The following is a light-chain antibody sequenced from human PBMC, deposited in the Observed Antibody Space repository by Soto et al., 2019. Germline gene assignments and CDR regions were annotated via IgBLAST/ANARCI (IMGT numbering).Light chain of an antibody. J-gene: IGKJ1*01. CDR3: QQYSSLWT. Sequence: EVVLTQSPATLSLSPGDRATLSCRASQSVSHALAWYQQKPGQAPRLLIYGASSRATGIPDRFSGSGSGTDFTLSISRLEPEDFAVYYCQQYSSLWTFGQGTKVDIK. CDR1: QSVSHA. V-gene: IGKV3-20*01. CDR2: GAS.